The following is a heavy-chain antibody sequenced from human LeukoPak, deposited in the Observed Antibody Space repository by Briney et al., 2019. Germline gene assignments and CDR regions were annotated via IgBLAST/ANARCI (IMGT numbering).Heavy chain of an antibody. V-gene: IGHV4-39*07. Sequence: SETLSLTCTVSGGSISSSSYYWGWIRQPPGKGLEWIGSNDYRGNSYYIPSLKSRVTISIDTSKNQLSLRLTSVTAADTAVYYCAKFEGGTMEDYWGQGTLVTVSS. CDR2: NDYRGNS. CDR1: GGSISSSSYY. D-gene: IGHD1-1*01. CDR3: AKFEGGTMEDY. J-gene: IGHJ4*02.